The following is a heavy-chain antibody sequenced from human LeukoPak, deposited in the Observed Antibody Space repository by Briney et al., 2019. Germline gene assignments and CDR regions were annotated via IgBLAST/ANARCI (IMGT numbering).Heavy chain of an antibody. D-gene: IGHD6-13*01. Sequence: PGGSLRLSCAASGFTFSSYGMSWVRQAPGKGLEWVSGISGSGGSTYSADSVKGRFTISRDNSKNTVYLQMNSLRAEDTALYYCAKRGRQQLVHGRDAFDIWGQGTMVTVSS. J-gene: IGHJ3*02. CDR1: GFTFSSYG. CDR3: AKRGRQQLVHGRDAFDI. V-gene: IGHV3-23*01. CDR2: ISGSGGST.